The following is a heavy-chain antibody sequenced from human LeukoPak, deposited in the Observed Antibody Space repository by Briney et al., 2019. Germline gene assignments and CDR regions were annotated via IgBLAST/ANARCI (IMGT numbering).Heavy chain of an antibody. CDR1: GYTFTSYY. CDR3: ARVNYYDIQTATYRGIDY. CDR2: IHPSGGTT. D-gene: IGHD3-9*01. J-gene: IGHJ4*02. Sequence: GASVKVSCKTSGYTFTSYYIQWVRQAPGQGLEWMGIIHPSGGTTSYAQKFQGRITMTRDTSTSTVYMELSGLRSEDTAIYYCARVNYYDIQTATYRGIDYWGQGTLVTVSP. V-gene: IGHV1-46*01.